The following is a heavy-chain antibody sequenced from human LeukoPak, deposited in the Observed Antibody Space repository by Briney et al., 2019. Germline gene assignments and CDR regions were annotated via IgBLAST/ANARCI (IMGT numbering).Heavy chain of an antibody. V-gene: IGHV3-21*01. CDR1: GFTFSSYS. CDR3: ATLPRRDIVVVPAAIPDY. D-gene: IGHD2-2*02. J-gene: IGHJ4*02. CDR2: ISSSSSYI. Sequence: PGGSLRLSCAASGFTFSSYSMNWVRQAPGKGLEWVSSISSSSSYIYYAVSVKGRFTISRDNAKNSLYLQMNSLRAEDTAVYYCATLPRRDIVVVPAAIPDYWGQGTLVTVSS.